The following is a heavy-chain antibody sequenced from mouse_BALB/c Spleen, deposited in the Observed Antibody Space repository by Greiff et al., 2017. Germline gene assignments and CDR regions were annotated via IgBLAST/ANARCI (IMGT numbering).Heavy chain of an antibody. Sequence: QVQLQQPGAELVRPGASVKLSCKASGYTFTSYWINWVKQRPGQGLEWIGNIYPSDSYTNYNQKFKDKATLTVDKSSSTAYMQLSSPTSEDSAVYYCTIYYDYDFDYWGQGTTLTVSS. CDR1: GYTFTSYW. CDR2: IYPSDSYT. J-gene: IGHJ2*01. V-gene: IGHV1-69*02. CDR3: TIYYDYDFDY. D-gene: IGHD2-4*01.